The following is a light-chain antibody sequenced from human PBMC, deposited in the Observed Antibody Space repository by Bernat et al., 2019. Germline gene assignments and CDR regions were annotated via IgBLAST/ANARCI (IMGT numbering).Light chain of an antibody. CDR3: AEWDDSLNGWL. V-gene: IGLV1-44*01. J-gene: IGLJ3*02. CDR1: SSDIGSNS. CDR2: ATN. Sequence: QSVLTQPPSASGTPGQRVTISCSGSSSDIGSNSVTWYQQFPGTAPKVLMYATNERPSGVPDRFSGSKSGTSASLAISGLLSDDEADYYCAEWDDSLNGWLFGGGTKLTVL.